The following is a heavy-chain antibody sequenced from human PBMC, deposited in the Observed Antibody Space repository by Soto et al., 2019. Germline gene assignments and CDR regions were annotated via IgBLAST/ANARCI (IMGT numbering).Heavy chain of an antibody. J-gene: IGHJ4*02. V-gene: IGHV4-4*02. D-gene: IGHD4-4*01. CDR1: GGSISSRNW. Sequence: ETLSLTCAVSGGSISSRNWWNWVRQPPGKGLEWIGEISHSGSTNYNPSLKSRVTISVDMSKMQFSLMLTSVTAADTAVYYCASLGTSVTTIDYWGQGTLVTVSS. CDR2: ISHSGST. CDR3: ASLGTSVTTIDY.